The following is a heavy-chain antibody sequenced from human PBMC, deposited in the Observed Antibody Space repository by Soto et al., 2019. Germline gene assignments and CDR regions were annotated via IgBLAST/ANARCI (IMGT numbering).Heavy chain of an antibody. Sequence: ETLSLTGAVDVGYVSGYYCSSIRQTPGKGLECNGEINQMGSTNCNPSLESRVTISVVTDKNQFSLKLSSVRAADTAAYYCARGVAMKLVFHWYGSDKYYFDSGGLGALVTVSS. CDR1: VGYVSGYY. J-gene: IGHJ1*01. CDR3: ARGVAMKLVFHWYGSDKYYFDS. V-gene: IGHV4-34*01. CDR2: INQMGST. D-gene: IGHD3-22*01.